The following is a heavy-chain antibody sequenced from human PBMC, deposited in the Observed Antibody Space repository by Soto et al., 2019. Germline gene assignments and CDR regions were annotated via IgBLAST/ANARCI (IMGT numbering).Heavy chain of an antibody. CDR3: ALGGFNYGRPFDF. CDR1: GASSSNYH. D-gene: IGHD5-18*01. J-gene: IGHJ4*01. V-gene: IGHV4-59*01. Sequence: LSLTCTVSGASSSNYHWNWIRQPPGKGLEWIGYIYYSGTYYNPSLTSRVSMSLDTSKTQFSLNLKSVNTSDTAVYFCALGGFNYGRPFDFWGHGTHVTVSS. CDR2: IYYSGT.